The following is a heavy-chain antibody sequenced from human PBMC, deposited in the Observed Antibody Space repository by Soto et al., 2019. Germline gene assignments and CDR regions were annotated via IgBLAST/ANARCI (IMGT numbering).Heavy chain of an antibody. CDR1: GFTFSSYA. CDR3: TTDIIPMIVVFEDEGVDAFDI. Sequence: GGSLRLSCAASGFTFSSYAMHWVRRAPGKGLEWVAVISYDGSNKYYADSVKGRFTISRDNSKNTLYLQMNSLRAEDTAVYYYTTDIIPMIVVFEDEGVDAFDIWGQGTMVTVSS. V-gene: IGHV3-30-3*01. D-gene: IGHD3-22*01. J-gene: IGHJ3*02. CDR2: ISYDGSNK.